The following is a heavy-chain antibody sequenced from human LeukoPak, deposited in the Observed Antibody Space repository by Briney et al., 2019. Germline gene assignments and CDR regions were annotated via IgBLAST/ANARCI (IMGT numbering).Heavy chain of an antibody. J-gene: IGHJ4*02. D-gene: IGHD3-3*01. Sequence: SETLSLTCTASGGSISSYYWSWLRQPPGKGLEWIGYIYNSGSTNYNPSLNSRVTISVDTSKNQFSLKLTSATAADTAVYYCARVLYFDFWTTYYFDYWDQGTLVTVSS. CDR2: IYNSGST. V-gene: IGHV4-59*01. CDR3: ARVLYFDFWTTYYFDY. CDR1: GGSISSYY.